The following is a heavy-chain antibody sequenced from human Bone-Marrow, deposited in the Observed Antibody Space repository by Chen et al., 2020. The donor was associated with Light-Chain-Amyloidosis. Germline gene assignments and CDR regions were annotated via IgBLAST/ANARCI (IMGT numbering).Heavy chain of an antibody. D-gene: IGHD5-12*01. J-gene: IGHJ4*02. CDR2: IYPDDSDA. CDR3: ARRRDGYNFDY. Sequence: EVQLEQSGPEVKKPGESLKISCKGSGYTFPNYWFGWVRQMPGKGLEWMGVIYPDDSDARYSPSFEGQVTISADKSITTAYLQWRSLKASDTVMYYCARRRDGYNFDYWGQGTLVTVSS. V-gene: IGHV5-51*01. CDR1: GYTFPNYW.